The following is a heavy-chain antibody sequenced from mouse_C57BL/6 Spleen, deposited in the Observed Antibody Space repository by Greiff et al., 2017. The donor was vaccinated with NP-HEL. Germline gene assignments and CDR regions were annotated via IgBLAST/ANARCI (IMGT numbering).Heavy chain of an antibody. CDR1: GYTFTSYW. D-gene: IGHD4-1*01. J-gene: IGHJ3*01. V-gene: IGHV1-64*01. CDR2: IHPNSGST. Sequence: QVQLQQPGAELVKPGASVKLSCKASGYTFTSYWMHWVKQRPGQGLEWIGMIHPNSGSTNYNEKFKSKATLTVDKSSSTAYMHLSSLTSEVSAVYCCASEGWDLTWFAYWGQGTLVTVSA. CDR3: ASEGWDLTWFAY.